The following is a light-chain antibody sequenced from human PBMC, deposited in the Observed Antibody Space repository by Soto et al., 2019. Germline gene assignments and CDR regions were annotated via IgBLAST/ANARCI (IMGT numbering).Light chain of an antibody. V-gene: IGLV2-14*03. CDR1: SSDVGGYNY. Sequence: QSVLTQPASVSGSPGQSITISCTGTSSDVGGYNYVSWYQQHPGKAPKLMIYDVNNRPSGVSDRFSASKSGNTASLTISGLQAEDEADYYCSSYTGSNTRVFGAGTKLTVL. J-gene: IGLJ1*01. CDR3: SSYTGSNTRV. CDR2: DVN.